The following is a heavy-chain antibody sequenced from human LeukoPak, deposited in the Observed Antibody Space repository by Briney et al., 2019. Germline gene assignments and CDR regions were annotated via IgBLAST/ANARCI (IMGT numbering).Heavy chain of an antibody. CDR3: ARDSMGLRNKYYFDY. Sequence: GGSLRLSCAASGFTFSSYDMHWVRHATGKGLEWVSAIGTAGGTYYPGSVKGRFTISRENAKNSLYLQMNSLRAGDTAVYYCARDSMGLRNKYYFDYWGQGTLVTVSS. V-gene: IGHV3-13*01. CDR1: GFTFSSYD. CDR2: IGTAGGT. J-gene: IGHJ4*02. D-gene: IGHD3-3*01.